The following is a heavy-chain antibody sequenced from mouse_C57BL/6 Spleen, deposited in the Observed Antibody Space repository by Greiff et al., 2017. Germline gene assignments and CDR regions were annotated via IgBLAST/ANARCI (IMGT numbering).Heavy chain of an antibody. CDR1: GFNIKDDY. V-gene: IGHV14-4*01. J-gene: IGHJ3*01. Sequence: VQLQQSGAELVRPGASVTLSCTASGFNIKDDYMHWVKQRPEQGLEWIGWIDPENGDTEYASKFQGKATITADTSSNTAYLQRSSLTSEDTAVYYCTPNWDVAYWGQGTLVTVSA. D-gene: IGHD4-1*01. CDR2: IDPENGDT. CDR3: TPNWDVAY.